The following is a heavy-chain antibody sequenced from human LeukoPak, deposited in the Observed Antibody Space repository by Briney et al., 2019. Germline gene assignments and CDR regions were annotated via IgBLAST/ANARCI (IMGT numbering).Heavy chain of an antibody. CDR3: AKDGGYYDFWSGYDY. CDR2: ISSTSAYI. CDR1: GFTFSSYA. Sequence: GSLRLSCAASGFTFSSYAMTWVRQAPGKGLEWVSSISSTSAYIHYADSVKGRFTISRDNSKNTLYLQMNSLRAEDTAVYYCAKDGGYYDFWSGYDYWGQGTLVTVSS. J-gene: IGHJ4*02. V-gene: IGHV3-21*01. D-gene: IGHD3-3*01.